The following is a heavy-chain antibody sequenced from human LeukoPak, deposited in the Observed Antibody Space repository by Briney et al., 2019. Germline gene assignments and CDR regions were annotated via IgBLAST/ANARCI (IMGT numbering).Heavy chain of an antibody. CDR3: ATLMGAGHETAPGDYSGSYSDY. Sequence: GGSLRLSCAASGFTFSSYAMHWVRQAPGKGLEWVAVISYDGSNKYYADSVKGRFTISRENSKNTLYLQMNSLRAEDTAVYYCATLMGAGHETAPGDYSGSYSDYWGQGTLVTVSS. CDR2: ISYDGSNK. CDR1: GFTFSSYA. V-gene: IGHV3-30*04. D-gene: IGHD1-26*01. J-gene: IGHJ4*02.